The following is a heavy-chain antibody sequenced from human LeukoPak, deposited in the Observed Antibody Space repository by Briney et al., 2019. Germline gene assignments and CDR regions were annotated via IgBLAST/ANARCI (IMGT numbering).Heavy chain of an antibody. CDR1: GFTFSNFW. V-gene: IGHV3-7*01. Sequence: GRSLRLSCVASGFTFSNFWMTSVRQAPGKGLEWVGSIKQDGSEKYYVGSVKGRFTFSRDNGKNSVYLQMSSLRADDTAVYYCAPQRNGASDYWGQGTLVTVSS. CDR2: IKQDGSEK. CDR3: APQRNGASDY. J-gene: IGHJ4*02. D-gene: IGHD1-26*01.